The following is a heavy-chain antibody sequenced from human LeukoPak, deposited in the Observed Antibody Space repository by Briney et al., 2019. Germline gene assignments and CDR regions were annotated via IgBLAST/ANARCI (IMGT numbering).Heavy chain of an antibody. CDR3: ARRQQQLVYGYYYYYYMDV. Sequence: GGSLGLSCAASGFTFSSYAMSWVRQAPGKGLEWVSAISGSGGSTYYADSVKGRFTISRDNSKNTLYLQMNSLRAEDTAVYYCARRQQQLVYGYYYYYYMDVWGKGTTVTVSS. J-gene: IGHJ6*03. CDR1: GFTFSSYA. CDR2: ISGSGGST. D-gene: IGHD6-13*01. V-gene: IGHV3-23*01.